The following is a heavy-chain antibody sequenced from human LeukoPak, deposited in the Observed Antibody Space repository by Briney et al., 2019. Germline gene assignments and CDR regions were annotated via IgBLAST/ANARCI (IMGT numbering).Heavy chain of an antibody. CDR2: ISSGSTI. CDR1: GFTFSDYY. V-gene: IGHV3-11*01. Sequence: GGSLRLSCAASGFTFSDYYMSWIRQAPGKGLEWVSYISSGSTIYYADSVKGRFTISRDNAKNSLYLQMNSLRAEDTAVYYCASRRGFEAWFDPWGQGTLVTVSS. CDR3: ASRRGFEAWFDP. J-gene: IGHJ5*02. D-gene: IGHD3-9*01.